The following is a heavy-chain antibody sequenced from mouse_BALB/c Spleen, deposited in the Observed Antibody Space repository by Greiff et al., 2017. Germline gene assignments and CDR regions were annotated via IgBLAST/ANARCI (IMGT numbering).Heavy chain of an antibody. CDR2: IYPSDSYT. J-gene: IGHJ4*01. Sequence: QVQLQQPGAELVRPGASVKLSCKASGYTFTSYWINWVKQRPGQGLEWIGNIYPSDSYTNYNQKFKDKATLTVDKSSSTAYMQLSSPTSEDSAVYYCTSSNWVYYAMDYWGQGTSVTVSS. V-gene: IGHV1-69*02. CDR3: TSSNWVYYAMDY. CDR1: GYTFTSYW. D-gene: IGHD4-1*01.